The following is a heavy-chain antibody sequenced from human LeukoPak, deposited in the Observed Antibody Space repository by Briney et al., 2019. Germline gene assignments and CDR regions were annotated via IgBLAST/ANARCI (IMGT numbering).Heavy chain of an antibody. CDR2: MSGSSVTI. CDR1: GFTFSSNS. V-gene: IGHV3-48*02. J-gene: IGHJ4*02. CDR3: ARRGYCSVDSCFPFDY. D-gene: IGHD2-15*01. Sequence: PAGSLRLSCAASGFTFSSNSMSWVRQAPGKGLEWVSYMSGSSVTIHYADSVKGRFTISRDNAKNSLYLQMNSLRDEDTALYYCARRGYCSVDSCFPFDYWGQGSLVTVSS.